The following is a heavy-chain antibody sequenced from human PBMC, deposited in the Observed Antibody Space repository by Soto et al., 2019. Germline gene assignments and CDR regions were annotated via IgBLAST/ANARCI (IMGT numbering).Heavy chain of an antibody. CDR3: ARDWGSACGSGRPSWFDP. J-gene: IGHJ5*02. Sequence: QVQLVQSGAEVKKPGASVKVSCKASGYTFTSYAMHWVRQAPGQRLEWMGWINAGNGNTKYSQKFQGRVTITRDTSASTAYMELSSLRSEDTAVYYCARDWGSACGSGRPSWFDPWGQGTLVTVSS. D-gene: IGHD3-10*01. CDR1: GYTFTSYA. CDR2: INAGNGNT. V-gene: IGHV1-3*01.